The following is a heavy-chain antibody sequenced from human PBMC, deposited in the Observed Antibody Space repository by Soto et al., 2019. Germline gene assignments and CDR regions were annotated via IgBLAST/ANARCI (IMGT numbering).Heavy chain of an antibody. CDR3: GGGGLYFTD. D-gene: IGHD2-15*01. CDR1: GFTFRTFG. V-gene: IGHV3-33*05. CDR2: LSFDGTNK. J-gene: IGHJ4*02. Sequence: GVSLSLSCVASGFTFRTFGMHWVRQPPGPGQEWVAVLSFDGTNKYYSDSVKGRFAISRDISKNTLYLHMSSLRAEDTAGYYCGGGGLYFTDCGRGASVTVSS.